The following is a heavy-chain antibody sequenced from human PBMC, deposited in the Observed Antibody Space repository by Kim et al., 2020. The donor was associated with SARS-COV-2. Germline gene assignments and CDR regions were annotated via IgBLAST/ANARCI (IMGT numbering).Heavy chain of an antibody. CDR3: ARGTGRLQHYDFWSGYSPGFDY. J-gene: IGHJ4*02. CDR2: ISYDGSNK. V-gene: IGHV3-30*04. D-gene: IGHD3-3*01. CDR1: GFTFSSYA. Sequence: GGSLRLSCAASGFTFSSYAMHWVRQAPGKGLEWVAVISYDGSNKYYADSVKGRFTISRDNSKNTLYLQMNSLRAEDTAVYYCARGTGRLQHYDFWSGYSPGFDYWGQGTLVTVSS.